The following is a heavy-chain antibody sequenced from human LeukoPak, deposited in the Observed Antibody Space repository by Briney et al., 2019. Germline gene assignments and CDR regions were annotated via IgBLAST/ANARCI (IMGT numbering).Heavy chain of an antibody. D-gene: IGHD5-12*01. CDR1: GDSVSSNSAA. CDR3: AREDRLSFDI. J-gene: IGHJ3*02. CDR2: TYYRSKWYY. Sequence: SQTLSLTCAISGDSVSSNSAAWNWIRQSPSRGLEWLGRTYYRSKWYYDYAVSVKSRVTINPDTSKNHFSLQLNSVAPEDTAVYFCAREDRLSFDIWGQGTMVTVSS. V-gene: IGHV6-1*01.